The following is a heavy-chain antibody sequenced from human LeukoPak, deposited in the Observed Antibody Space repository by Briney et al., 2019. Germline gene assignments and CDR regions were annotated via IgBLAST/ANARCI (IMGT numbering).Heavy chain of an antibody. J-gene: IGHJ4*02. CDR2: IYYSGST. Sequence: SQTLSLTCTVSGGSISSGGYYWSWIRQHPGKGLEWIGYIYYSGSTYYNPSLKSRVTISVDTSKNQFSLKPSSVTAADTAVYYCARSQVRFLEWLLDYWGQGTLVTVSS. CDR3: ARSQVRFLEWLLDY. CDR1: GGSISSGGYY. V-gene: IGHV4-31*03. D-gene: IGHD3-3*01.